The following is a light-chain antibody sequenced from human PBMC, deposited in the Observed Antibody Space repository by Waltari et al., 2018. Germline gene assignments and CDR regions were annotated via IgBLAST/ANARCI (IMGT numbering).Light chain of an antibody. V-gene: IGKV3-15*01. CDR2: GAS. Sequence: EIVMMQSPGTLSESPGERATLSCRASQNVRSNLAWYQQKPGQAPRLLISGASTGAPGIPASFSGSGSGTEFTLTISSLQFADFAVYYCQQYNNWPPSFGQGTKLQIQ. J-gene: IGKJ2*01. CDR3: QQYNNWPPS. CDR1: QNVRSN.